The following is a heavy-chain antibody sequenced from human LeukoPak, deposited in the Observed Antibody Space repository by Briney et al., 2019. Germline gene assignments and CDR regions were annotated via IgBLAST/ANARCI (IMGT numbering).Heavy chain of an antibody. V-gene: IGHV4-34*01. Sequence: PSETLSLTCAVYGGSFSGYYWSWVRQPPGKGLEWVGEINHSGSTNYNPSLKSRVTISVDTSKNQFSLKLSSVTAADTAVYYCARSMVRGVVVWYFDYWGQGTLVTVSS. CDR2: INHSGST. J-gene: IGHJ4*02. CDR3: ARSMVRGVVVWYFDY. CDR1: GGSFSGYY. D-gene: IGHD3-10*01.